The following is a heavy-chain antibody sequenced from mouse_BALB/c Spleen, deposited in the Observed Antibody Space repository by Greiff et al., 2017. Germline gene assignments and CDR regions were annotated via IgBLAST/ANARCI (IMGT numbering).Heavy chain of an antibody. CDR1: GFTFSSYA. J-gene: IGHJ3*01. CDR3: AREGTTATWFAY. Sequence: EVHLVESGGGLVKPGGSLKLSCAASGFTFSSYAMSWVRQTPEKRLEWVASISSGGSTYYPDSVKGRFTISRDNARNILYLQMSSLRSEDTAMYYCAREGTTATWFAYWGQGTLVTVSA. D-gene: IGHD1-2*01. V-gene: IGHV5-6-5*01. CDR2: ISSGGST.